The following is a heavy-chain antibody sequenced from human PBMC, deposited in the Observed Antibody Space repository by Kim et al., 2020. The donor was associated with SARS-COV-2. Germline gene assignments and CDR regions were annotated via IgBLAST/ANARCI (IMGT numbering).Heavy chain of an antibody. Sequence: GGSLRLSCAASGFTFSSYAMSWVRQAPGKGLEWVSAISGSGGSTYYADSVKGRFTISRDNSKNTLYLQMNSLRAEDTAVYYCAKIVQRETTVTSPHLAFDIWGQGTMVTVSS. CDR3: AKIVQRETTVTSPHLAFDI. V-gene: IGHV3-23*01. J-gene: IGHJ3*02. CDR2: ISGSGGST. D-gene: IGHD4-17*01. CDR1: GFTFSSYA.